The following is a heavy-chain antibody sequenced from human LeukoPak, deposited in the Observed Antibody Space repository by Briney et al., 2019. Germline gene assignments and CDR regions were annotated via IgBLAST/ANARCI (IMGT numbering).Heavy chain of an antibody. CDR2: IVVGSGHT. J-gene: IGHJ5*02. Sequence: ASVKVSCKASGFTFTRSAIQWVRQARGQRLEWIGWIVVGSGHTNYAQKFQERVTITRDMSTSTAYMELSSLRSEDTAVYYCARESGYSSSWPTNHPLGPWGQGTLVTVSS. CDR3: ARESGYSSSWPTNHPLGP. D-gene: IGHD6-13*01. V-gene: IGHV1-58*02. CDR1: GFTFTRSA.